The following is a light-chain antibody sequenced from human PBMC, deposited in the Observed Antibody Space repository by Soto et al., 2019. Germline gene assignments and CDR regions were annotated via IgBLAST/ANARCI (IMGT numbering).Light chain of an antibody. CDR2: GAS. CDR3: QEYIRLWT. J-gene: IGKJ1*01. Sequence: EIVMTLSPATLSVSPGDRATLSCRASQSVSSNLAWYQQKPGQSPRLLIYGASTRATGVPARFSGSGSGSGLTLTNSMLPSEDFAVYCWQEYIRLWTFGQGTKVDIK. CDR1: QSVSSN. V-gene: IGKV3-15*01.